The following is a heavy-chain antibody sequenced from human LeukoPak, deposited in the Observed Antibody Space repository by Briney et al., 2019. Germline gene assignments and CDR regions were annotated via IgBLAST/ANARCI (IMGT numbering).Heavy chain of an antibody. CDR1: GFSFTSSA. CDR3: AAGTAPYCSGGSCHVG. J-gene: IGHJ4*02. V-gene: IGHV1-58*02. D-gene: IGHD2-15*01. CDR2: IVVGSGNT. Sequence: SVKVSCKASGFSFTSSAMQWVRQARGQRLEWIGWIVVGSGNTNYAQKFQERVTITRDMSTSTAYMELSSLRSEDTAVYYCAAGTAPYCSGGSCHVGWGQGTLVTVSS.